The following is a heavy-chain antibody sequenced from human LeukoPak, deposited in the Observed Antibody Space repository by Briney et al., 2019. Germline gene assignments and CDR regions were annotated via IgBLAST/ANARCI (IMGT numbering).Heavy chain of an antibody. CDR3: ARRETMVREPYYYYYMDV. CDR2: INPNSGGT. Sequence: ASVKVSCKASGYTFTGYYMHWVRQAPGQGLEWMGWINPNSGGTNYAQKFQGRVTMTRDTSISTAYMELSRLRSDDTAVYYCARRETMVREPYYYYYMDVWGKGTTVTVSS. J-gene: IGHJ6*03. CDR1: GYTFTGYY. V-gene: IGHV1-2*02. D-gene: IGHD3-10*01.